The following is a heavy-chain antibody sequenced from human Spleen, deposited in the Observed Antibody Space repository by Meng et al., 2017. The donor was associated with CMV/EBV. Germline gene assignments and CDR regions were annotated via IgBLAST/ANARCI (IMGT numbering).Heavy chain of an antibody. V-gene: IGHV3-23*01. CDR2: ISSSGTFT. Sequence: GGSLRLSCAASGFTFSNYPMSWVRQAPGKGLEWVSTISSSGTFTYNADSVRGRFTISRANSKNTLYLQMNSLRAEDTAVYYCAKGYYDSSGMLDYWGQGTLVTVSS. J-gene: IGHJ4*02. CDR1: GFTFSNYP. D-gene: IGHD3-22*01. CDR3: AKGYYDSSGMLDY.